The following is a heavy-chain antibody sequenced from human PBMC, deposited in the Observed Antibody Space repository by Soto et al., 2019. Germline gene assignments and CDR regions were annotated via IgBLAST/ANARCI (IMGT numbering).Heavy chain of an antibody. J-gene: IGHJ4*02. CDR1: GFTFSDYY. Sequence: PGGSLRLSCAASGFTFSDYYMSWIRQVPGKGLEWISYISSSGDNIYYADFVKGRFTISRDNAKNSLFLQMNSLRVEDTAVYYCARDGDQYGSGSYYNTVFWGQGTLVTVSS. CDR3: ARDGDQYGSGSYYNTVF. CDR2: ISSSGDNI. V-gene: IGHV3-11*01. D-gene: IGHD3-10*01.